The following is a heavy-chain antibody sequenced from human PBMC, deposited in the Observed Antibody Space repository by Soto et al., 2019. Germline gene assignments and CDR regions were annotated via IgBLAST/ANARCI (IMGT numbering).Heavy chain of an antibody. J-gene: IGHJ6*02. D-gene: IGHD2-21*02. CDR2: ISSSSSTI. CDR3: ARDSTAQPSDYYYYGMDV. Sequence: GGSLRLSCAASGFTFSSYSMNWVRQAPGKGLEWVSYISSSSSTIYYVGSVKGRFTISRDNAKNSLYLQMNSLRDEDTAVYYCARDSTAQPSDYYYYGMDVWGQGTTVTVSS. V-gene: IGHV3-48*02. CDR1: GFTFSSYS.